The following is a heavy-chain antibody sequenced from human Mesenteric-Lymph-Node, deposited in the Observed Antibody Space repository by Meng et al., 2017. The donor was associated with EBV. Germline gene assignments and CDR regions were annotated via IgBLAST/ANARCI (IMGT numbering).Heavy chain of an antibody. J-gene: IGHJ4*02. Sequence: VQLVESGGGVVHPGRSLRLSCATSKFTFSTYAMHWVRQAPGKGLEWVAVMSHDGSEKYYADSVKGRFTISRDNSKNTLYLQMNSLRVEDTGVYYCVGSGVVVATLDFWGQGTLVTVSS. V-gene: IGHV3-30-3*01. CDR3: VGSGVVVATLDF. CDR1: KFTFSTYA. D-gene: IGHD2-15*01. CDR2: MSHDGSEK.